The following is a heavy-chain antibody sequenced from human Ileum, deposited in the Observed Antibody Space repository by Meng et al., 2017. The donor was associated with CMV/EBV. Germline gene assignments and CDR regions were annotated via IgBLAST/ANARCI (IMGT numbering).Heavy chain of an antibody. V-gene: IGHV4-4*02. CDR3: ARDSSGHDWGSY. CDR2: INHTGRT. D-gene: IGHD5-12*01. CDR1: GCSLSMDNG. J-gene: IGHJ4*02. Sequence: SGCGCSLSMDNGRTWGRKPPGKGRDWIGEINHTGRTNSKPSLKSRLIISVDKSKNEVSLKLISATAADTAIYYCARDSSGHDWGSYWGQGALVTVSS.